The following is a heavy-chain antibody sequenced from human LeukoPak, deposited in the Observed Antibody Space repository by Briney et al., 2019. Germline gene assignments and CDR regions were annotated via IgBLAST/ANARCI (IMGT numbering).Heavy chain of an antibody. CDR2: ISGSGGST. V-gene: IGHV3-23*01. J-gene: IGHJ4*02. Sequence: PGGSLRLSCVASGFTFSSYAMSWVRQAPGKGLEWVSGISGSGGSTCYADSVKGRFTISRDNSKNTLFLQMNSLRAEDTAVYYCAKETYSSGWYPYFDYWGQGTLVTVSS. CDR3: AKETYSSGWYPYFDY. CDR1: GFTFSSYA. D-gene: IGHD6-19*01.